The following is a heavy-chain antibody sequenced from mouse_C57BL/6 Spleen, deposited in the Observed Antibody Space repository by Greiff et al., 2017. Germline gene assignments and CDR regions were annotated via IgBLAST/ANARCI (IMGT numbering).Heavy chain of an antibody. CDR3: ARTGDYELFAY. J-gene: IGHJ3*01. D-gene: IGHD2-4*01. CDR1: GYTFTDYN. CDR2: INPNNGGT. V-gene: IGHV1-22*01. Sequence: VHVKQSGPELVKPGASVKMSCKASGYTFTDYNMHWVKQSHGKSLEWIGYINPNNGGTSYNQKFKGKATLTVNKSSSTAYMELRSLTSEDSAVYYCARTGDYELFAYWGQGTLVTVSA.